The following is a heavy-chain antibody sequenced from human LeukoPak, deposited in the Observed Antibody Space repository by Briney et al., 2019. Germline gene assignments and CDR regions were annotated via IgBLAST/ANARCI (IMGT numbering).Heavy chain of an antibody. J-gene: IGHJ6*02. V-gene: IGHV1-24*01. Sequence: ASVKVSCKVSGYTLTELSMHWVRQAPGKGLEWMGGFDPEDGETIYAQKFQGRVTMTEDTSTDTAYMELSSLRSEDTAVYYCARDEGSDYGGNANYYYYGMDVWGQGTTVTVSS. CDR3: ARDEGSDYGGNANYYYYGMDV. D-gene: IGHD4-23*01. CDR1: GYTLTELS. CDR2: FDPEDGET.